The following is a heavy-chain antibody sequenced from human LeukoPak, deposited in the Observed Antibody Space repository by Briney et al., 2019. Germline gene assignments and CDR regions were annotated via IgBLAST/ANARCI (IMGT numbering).Heavy chain of an antibody. J-gene: IGHJ4*02. CDR3: ARQPGIAVAGLDY. D-gene: IGHD6-19*01. Sequence: PSETLSLTCTVSGGSISSYYWSWIRQPPGKGLEWIGYIYYSGSTNYNPSLKGRVTISADTSKNQFSLKLSSVTAADTAVYYCARQPGIAVAGLDYWGQGTLVTASS. V-gene: IGHV4-59*08. CDR2: IYYSGST. CDR1: GGSISSYY.